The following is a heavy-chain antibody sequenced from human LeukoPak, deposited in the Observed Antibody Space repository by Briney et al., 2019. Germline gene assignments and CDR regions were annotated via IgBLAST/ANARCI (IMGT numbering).Heavy chain of an antibody. Sequence: KPSETLSLTRTVSGGPITTKTNYWAWIRQPPGKGLEWIATVYYSGCTYYSPSLKSRLTVPVDTSKNQFSLRLSSVTAADTAVYFCARHSMYDSGTYTFDVWGQGTLVTVSS. CDR1: GGPITTKTNY. J-gene: IGHJ4*02. CDR3: ARHSMYDSGTYTFDV. CDR2: VYYSGCT. V-gene: IGHV4-39*01. D-gene: IGHD3-10*01.